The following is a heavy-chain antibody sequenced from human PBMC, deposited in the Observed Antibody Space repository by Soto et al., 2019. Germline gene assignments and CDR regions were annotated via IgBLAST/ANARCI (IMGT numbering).Heavy chain of an antibody. CDR1: GYTFTSYY. CDR3: ARDKRYSSSWYRGYYYGMDV. D-gene: IGHD6-13*01. Sequence: ASVQVSCKASGYTFTSYYMHRVRQAPGQGLEWMGIINPSGGSTSYAQKFQGRVTMTRDTSTSTVDMELSSLRSEDTAVYYCARDKRYSSSWYRGYYYGMDVWGQGTTVTVSS. J-gene: IGHJ6*02. CDR2: INPSGGST. V-gene: IGHV1-46*01.